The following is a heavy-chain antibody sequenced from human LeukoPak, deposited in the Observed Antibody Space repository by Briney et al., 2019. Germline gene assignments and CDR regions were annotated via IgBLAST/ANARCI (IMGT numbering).Heavy chain of an antibody. V-gene: IGHV4-39*01. D-gene: IGHD6-13*01. CDR3: ARILPAAAARYYFDY. CDR2: IYYSASN. CDR1: GGSIRSSSYY. J-gene: IGHJ4*02. Sequence: SETLSLTCTVSGGSIRSSSYYWGWIRQPPGKALEWIGSIYYSASNYYNPSLKSRVTISVDTSKNQFSLKLSSVTAADTAVYYCARILPAAAARYYFDYWGQGTLVTVSS.